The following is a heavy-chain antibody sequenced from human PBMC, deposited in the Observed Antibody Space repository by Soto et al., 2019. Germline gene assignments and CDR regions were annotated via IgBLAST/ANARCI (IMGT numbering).Heavy chain of an antibody. Sequence: QVQLQESGPGLVKPSETLSLTCTVSGGSVSSGSYSWSWIRQPPGKGLEWIGYINYSGSTNYNPSLKSRVTRPVDVAKNQFVLKRGSVTAADTAVYYCVRGLVTSGWYLYFDYWGQGTLVTVTS. D-gene: IGHD6-19*01. CDR2: INYSGST. CDR1: GGSVSSGSYS. J-gene: IGHJ4*02. V-gene: IGHV4-61*01. CDR3: VRGLVTSGWYLYFDY.